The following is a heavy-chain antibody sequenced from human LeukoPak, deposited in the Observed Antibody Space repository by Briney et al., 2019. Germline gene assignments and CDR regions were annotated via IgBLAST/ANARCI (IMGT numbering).Heavy chain of an antibody. CDR1: GFTVSSIY. Sequence: PGGSLRLSCAASGFTVSSIYMSWVRQAPGKGLEWVSDIYSGGSTYYADSVKGRFTISRDSSKYTLYLQMNSLRAEDTAVYNCARGDFYGSGSDYYYYMDVWGKGTTVTISS. CDR2: IYSGGST. D-gene: IGHD3-10*01. V-gene: IGHV3-53*01. CDR3: ARGDFYGSGSDYYYYMDV. J-gene: IGHJ6*03.